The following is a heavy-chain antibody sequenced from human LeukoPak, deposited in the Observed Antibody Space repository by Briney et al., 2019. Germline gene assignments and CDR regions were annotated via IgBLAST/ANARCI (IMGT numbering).Heavy chain of an antibody. CDR1: GFTFSNSW. CDR2: VQHIGGET. V-gene: IGHV3-7*01. Sequence: GGSVRLSCAGSGFTFSNSWMGWVRQAPGKGLEWVANVQHIGGETYYVDSVKGRFTISRDNAKNSVYLQMNSLGADDTAVYYCATYSILNAREFRYWGQGTLVTVTS. CDR3: ATYSILNAREFRY. J-gene: IGHJ1*01. D-gene: IGHD4-11*01.